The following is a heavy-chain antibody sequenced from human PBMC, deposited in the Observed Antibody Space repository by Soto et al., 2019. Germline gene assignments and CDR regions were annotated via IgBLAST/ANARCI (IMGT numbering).Heavy chain of an antibody. CDR2: IYTSGST. J-gene: IGHJ6*02. CDR3: ARDYYEVGARYYYGMDV. CDR1: GGSISSYY. D-gene: IGHD1-26*01. Sequence: SETLSLTCTVSGGSISSYYWSWIRQPAGKGLEWIGRIYTSGSTNYNPSLKSRVTMSVDTSKNQFSLKLSSVTAADTAVYYCARDYYEVGARYYYGMDVWGQGTTVTVSS. V-gene: IGHV4-4*07.